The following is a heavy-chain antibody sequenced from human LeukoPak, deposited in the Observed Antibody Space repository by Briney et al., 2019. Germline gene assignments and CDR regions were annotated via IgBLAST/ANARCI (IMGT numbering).Heavy chain of an antibody. CDR1: VFSFSNYA. CDR2: IGRSGHYT. D-gene: IGHD2-15*01. CDR3: AKDPPCDICKPMDA. J-gene: IGHJ6*02. V-gene: IGHV3-23*01. Sequence: PGGSLRLSRAASVFSFSNYAMNWVRQAPGKGLEWVSGIGRSGHYTYHADSVTGRFIISRDNSKNTVYLQVNSLPAVDTAISYCAKDPPCDICKPMDAWGQGTTVTVS.